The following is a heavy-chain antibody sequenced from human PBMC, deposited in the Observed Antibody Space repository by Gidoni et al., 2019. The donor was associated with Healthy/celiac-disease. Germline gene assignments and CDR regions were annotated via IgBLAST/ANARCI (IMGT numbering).Heavy chain of an antibody. CDR1: GFTFSNAW. D-gene: IGHD1-26*01. Sequence: EVQLVESGGGLVKPGGSLRLSCAASGFTFSNAWMSWVRQAPGKGLEWVGRIKSKTDGGTTDYAAPVKGRFTISRDDSKNTLYLQMNSLKTEDTAVYYCTTDPEMGRELGRDDYWGQGTLVTVSS. CDR2: IKSKTDGGTT. CDR3: TTDPEMGRELGRDDY. V-gene: IGHV3-15*01. J-gene: IGHJ4*02.